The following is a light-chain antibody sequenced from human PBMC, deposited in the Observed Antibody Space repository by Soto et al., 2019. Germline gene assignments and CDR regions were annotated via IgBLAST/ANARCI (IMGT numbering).Light chain of an antibody. CDR2: GAS. J-gene: IGKJ5*01. CDR1: QSVRTK. CDR3: QQYDTWPSIT. V-gene: IGKV3-15*01. Sequence: EIVMTQSPATLSVSPGEGATLSCRASQSVRTKLVWYQQKAGQAPRLLIYGASTRATGVSDRFSGSGSGTEYTLTISSLQSEDFAVYYCQQYDTWPSITFGQGTRLEIK.